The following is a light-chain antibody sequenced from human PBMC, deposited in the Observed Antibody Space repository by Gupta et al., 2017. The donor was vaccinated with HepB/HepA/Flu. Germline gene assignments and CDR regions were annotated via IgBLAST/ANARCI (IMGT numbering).Light chain of an antibody. J-gene: IGLJ1*01. CDR2: RNN. CDR3: ATWDDSLSGYV. CDR1: SSNIGSNY. Sequence: QSVLTQPPSASGTPGQRVTISCSGSSSNIGSNYVYWYQQFPGTAPKLLIYRNNQRPSGVPVRFSGSKSGTSASLAISGLRSDDEADYYCATWDDSLSGYVFGNGTNVTVL. V-gene: IGLV1-47*01.